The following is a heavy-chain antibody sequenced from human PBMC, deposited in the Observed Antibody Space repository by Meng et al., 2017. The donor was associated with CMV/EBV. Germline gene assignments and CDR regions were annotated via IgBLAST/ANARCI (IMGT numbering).Heavy chain of an antibody. CDR2: ISSSGSTI. V-gene: IGHV3-11*04. J-gene: IGHJ6*02. D-gene: IGHD6-6*01. CDR1: GFTSSDYY. Sequence: GGSLRPSCAASGFTSSDYYMSWIRQAPGKGLEWVSYISSSGSTIYYADSVKGRFTISRDNAKNSLYLQMNSLVAEDTAVYYYARDTLDPAKIAARPSKPALYYYYGMDVWGQGTTVTVSS. CDR3: ARDTLDPAKIAARPSKPALYYYYGMDV.